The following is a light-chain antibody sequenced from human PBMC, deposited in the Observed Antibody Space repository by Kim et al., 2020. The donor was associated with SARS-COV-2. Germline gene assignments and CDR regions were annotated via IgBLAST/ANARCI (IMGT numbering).Light chain of an antibody. CDR3: QQYDNRLRVT. CDR1: EDMNNY. CDR2: DAS. Sequence: DIQLTQSPSSLSASVGDRVTITCQANEDMNNYINWFQQKPGKVPKLLIYDASNLERGVPSRFAGSGSGTDFTLTITSLQPEDFGTYYCQQYDNRLRVTFGPGTKVDIK. V-gene: IGKV1-33*01. J-gene: IGKJ3*01.